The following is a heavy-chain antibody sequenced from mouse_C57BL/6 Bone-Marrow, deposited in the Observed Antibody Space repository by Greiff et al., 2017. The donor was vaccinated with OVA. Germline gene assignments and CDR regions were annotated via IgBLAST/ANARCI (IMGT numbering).Heavy chain of an antibody. CDR3: ARGYGNYDWFAY. Sequence: QVQLQQSGAELARPGASVKLSCKASGYTFTSYGISWVKQRTGQGLEWIGDIYPRSGNTYYNEKFKGKATLTADKSSSTAYMELRSLTSEDSAVYFCARGYGNYDWFAYWGQGTLVTVSA. D-gene: IGHD2-1*01. J-gene: IGHJ3*01. V-gene: IGHV1-81*01. CDR2: IYPRSGNT. CDR1: GYTFTSYG.